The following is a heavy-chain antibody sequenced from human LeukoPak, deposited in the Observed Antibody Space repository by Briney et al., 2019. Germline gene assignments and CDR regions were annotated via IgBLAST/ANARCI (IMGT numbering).Heavy chain of an antibody. CDR2: TYYGSKWYN. CDR3: ARGGIPSPDVDTAMGSFDY. J-gene: IGHJ4*02. CDR1: GDSVSSNSAA. D-gene: IGHD5-18*01. V-gene: IGHV6-1*01. Sequence: SQTLSLTCAISGDSVSSNSAAWNWIRQSPSRGLQWLGRTYYGSKWYNDYAVSVQSRITINPDISKNQFSLELSSVTAADTAVYYCARGGIPSPDVDTAMGSFDYWGQGTLVTVSS.